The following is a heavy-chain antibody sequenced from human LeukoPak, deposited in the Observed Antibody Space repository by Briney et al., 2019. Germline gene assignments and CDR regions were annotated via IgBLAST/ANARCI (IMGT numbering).Heavy chain of an antibody. D-gene: IGHD3-22*01. V-gene: IGHV3-48*03. CDR2: ISGSGSTI. CDR1: GFTLSYYA. CDR3: ARIGYYYDSSGYYSVHFDY. J-gene: IGHJ4*02. Sequence: GGSVRLSCAASGFTLSYYAMNWVRQAPGKGLEWVSYISGSGSTIYYADPVKGRFTISRDNAKNTLYLQMNSLRAEDTAVYYCARIGYYYDSSGYYSVHFDYWGQGTLVTVSS.